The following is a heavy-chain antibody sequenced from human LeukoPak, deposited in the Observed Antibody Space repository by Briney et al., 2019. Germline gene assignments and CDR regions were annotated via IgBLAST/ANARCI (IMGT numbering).Heavy chain of an antibody. V-gene: IGHV4-59*01. D-gene: IGHD2-15*01. CDR2: IYYGGST. J-gene: IGHJ4*02. CDR1: GDSINSNY. CDR3: ARLLAGCPGGRCRAHFDY. Sequence: KPSETLSLTCSVSGDSINSNYWSWMRQPPGKGLEWIGYIYYGGSTNYNPSLKSRVSMSVDTSKNQFSLNLSSVTAAVTAVYHCARLLAGCPGGRCRAHFDYWGQGTLVTVSS.